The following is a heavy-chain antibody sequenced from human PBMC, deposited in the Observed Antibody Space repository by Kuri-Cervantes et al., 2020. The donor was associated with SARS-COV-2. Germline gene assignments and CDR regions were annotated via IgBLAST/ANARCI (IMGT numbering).Heavy chain of an antibody. CDR3: ARDRDDYGDHADDAFDI. V-gene: IGHV3-23*01. CDR1: GFTFSNYA. CDR2: ISGSGGST. J-gene: IGHJ3*02. Sequence: GGSLRLSCTTSGFTFSNYAMTWVRQAPGKGLEWVSTISGSGGSTYYADSVKGRFTISRDNSKNTLYLQMNSLRAEDTAVYYCARDRDDYGDHADDAFDIWGQGTRVT. D-gene: IGHD4-17*01.